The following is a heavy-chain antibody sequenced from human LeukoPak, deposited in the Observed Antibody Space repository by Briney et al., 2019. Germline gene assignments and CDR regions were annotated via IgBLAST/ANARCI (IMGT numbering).Heavy chain of an antibody. V-gene: IGHV1-2*02. D-gene: IGHD3-16*02. CDR2: INPNSGGT. Sequence: ASVKVSCKASGYTFTGYYMHWVRQAPGQGLEWMGWINPNSGGTNYAQKFQGRVTMTRDTSISTAYMELSRLRSDDTAVYYCARDLHLKSAVWGSYRYTSDYWGQGTLVTVSP. CDR3: ARDLHLKSAVWGSYRYTSDY. J-gene: IGHJ4*02. CDR1: GYTFTGYY.